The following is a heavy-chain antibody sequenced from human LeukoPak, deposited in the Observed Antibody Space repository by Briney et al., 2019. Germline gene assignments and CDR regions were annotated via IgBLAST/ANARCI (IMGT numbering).Heavy chain of an antibody. V-gene: IGHV3-30-3*01. CDR3: ARGSYSWSFRGDY. CDR2: ISYDGSNK. Sequence: GGSLRLSCAASGFTFSSYAMHWVRQAPGKGLEWVAVISYDGSNKYYADSVKGRSTISRDNSKNTLYLQMNSLRAEDTAVYYCARGSYSWSFRGDYWGQGPLVTVSS. J-gene: IGHJ4*02. D-gene: IGHD1-26*01. CDR1: GFTFSSYA.